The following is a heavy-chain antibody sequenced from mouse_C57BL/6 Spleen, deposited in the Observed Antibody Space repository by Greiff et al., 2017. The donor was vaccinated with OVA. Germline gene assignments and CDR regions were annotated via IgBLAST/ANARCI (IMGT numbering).Heavy chain of an antibody. J-gene: IGHJ2*01. CDR3: ARHSTVVATKYYFDY. V-gene: IGHV1-18*01. D-gene: IGHD1-1*01. CDR1: GYTFTDYN. CDR2: INPNNGGT. Sequence: EVKLQESGPELVKPGASVKIPCKASGYTFTDYNMDWVKQSHGKSLEWIGDINPNNGGTIYNQKFKGKATLTVDKSSSTAYMELRSLTSEDTAVYYCARHSTVVATKYYFDYWGQGTTLTVSS.